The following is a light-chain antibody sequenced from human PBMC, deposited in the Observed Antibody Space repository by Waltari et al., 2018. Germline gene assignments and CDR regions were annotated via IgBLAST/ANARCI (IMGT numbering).Light chain of an antibody. Sequence: QSALTQPASVSGSPGQSITISCTATSSDLDNYYYVSWYQHHPGKAPKLIIYDVNKRPSGVSNRCSGSKAGNTASLTISGLQAEDEADYYCSSYTTSDTWVFGGGTKLTVL. V-gene: IGLV2-14*03. CDR1: SSDLDNYYY. CDR2: DVN. CDR3: SSYTTSDTWV. J-gene: IGLJ3*02.